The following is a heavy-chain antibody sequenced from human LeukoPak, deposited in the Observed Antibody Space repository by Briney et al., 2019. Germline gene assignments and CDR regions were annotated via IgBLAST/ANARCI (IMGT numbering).Heavy chain of an antibody. CDR2: TGKDGRIK. Sequence: GGSLRLSCAASGFTFSSYGMHWVRQAPGKGLEWVAATGKDGRIKYYADSVKGRCTISRDNSENTLFLQMNSLRVEDTAMYYCARAVVPGSWAFEVWGQGTMVTVSS. CDR3: ARAVVPGSWAFEV. J-gene: IGHJ3*01. CDR1: GFTFSSYG. V-gene: IGHV3-30*03. D-gene: IGHD2-15*01.